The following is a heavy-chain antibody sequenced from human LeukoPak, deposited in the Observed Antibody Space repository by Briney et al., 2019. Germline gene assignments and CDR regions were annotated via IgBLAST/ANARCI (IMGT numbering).Heavy chain of an antibody. CDR1: GFTFSSYA. J-gene: IGHJ4*02. Sequence: GGSLRLSCAASGFTFSSYAMSWVRLAPGKGLEWVSSISGGGVGTYYADSAKGRFTISRDNSENTLYLQMNSLRAEDTALYYCARKQGGSWTLDYWGQGTLVTVSS. CDR3: ARKQGGSWTLDY. V-gene: IGHV3-23*01. D-gene: IGHD6-13*01. CDR2: ISGGGVGT.